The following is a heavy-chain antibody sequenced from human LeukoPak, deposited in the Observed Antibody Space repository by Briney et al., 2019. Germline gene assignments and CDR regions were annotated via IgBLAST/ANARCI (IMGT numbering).Heavy chain of an antibody. Sequence: GESLKISCKGSGYNFTSYWIGWVRQMPGKGLEWMGIIYPGDSDTRYSPSFQGQVTISADKSISTAYLQWSSLKASDTAMYYCASSALSSSGGGFFDPWGQGTLVTVSS. V-gene: IGHV5-51*01. CDR2: IYPGDSDT. J-gene: IGHJ5*02. CDR1: GYNFTSYW. CDR3: ASSALSSSGGGFFDP. D-gene: IGHD6-6*01.